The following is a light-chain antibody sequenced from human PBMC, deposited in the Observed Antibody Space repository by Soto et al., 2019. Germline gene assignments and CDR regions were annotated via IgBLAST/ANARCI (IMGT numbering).Light chain of an antibody. V-gene: IGLV2-14*01. CDR1: SIDVGGYNY. Sequence: QSVLTQPASVSGSPGQSITISCTGTSIDVGGYNYVSWFQQHPGKAPQLMIYEVSNRPSGVSNRFSGSKSGKTASMTISGLQAEDEADYYCCSYAGSYVFGTGTKVTVL. J-gene: IGLJ1*01. CDR2: EVS. CDR3: CSYAGSYV.